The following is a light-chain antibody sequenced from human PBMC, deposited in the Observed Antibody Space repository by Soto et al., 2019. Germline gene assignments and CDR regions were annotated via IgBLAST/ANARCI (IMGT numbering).Light chain of an antibody. Sequence: QSPLTQPLALAAPPAQRVTIFCTWSSPNIGADYDVHWYQQLPGTAPKLLIYNNNIRPSGVPDRFSGSKSGTSASLAITGLQADDEADYYCHSYDRRLSGYVFGIGTKVTVL. J-gene: IGLJ1*01. CDR1: SPNIGADYD. V-gene: IGLV1-40*01. CDR2: NNN. CDR3: HSYDRRLSGYV.